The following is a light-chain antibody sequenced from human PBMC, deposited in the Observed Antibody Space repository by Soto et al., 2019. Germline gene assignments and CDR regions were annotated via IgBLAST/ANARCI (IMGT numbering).Light chain of an antibody. J-gene: IGKJ4*01. Sequence: IVLTQSPDTLSLSLGERDSLSLTASHSVSSNYLAWYQQKPGQAPRFLIYGASSRATGIPDRFSGSGSGTDFTLTISRLEPEDFAVYYCKQYGSSPLTFGGGTKVDIK. V-gene: IGKV3-20*01. CDR2: GAS. CDR3: KQYGSSPLT. CDR1: HSVSSNY.